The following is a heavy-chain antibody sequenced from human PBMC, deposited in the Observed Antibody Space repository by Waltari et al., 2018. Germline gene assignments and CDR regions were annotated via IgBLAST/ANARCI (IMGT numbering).Heavy chain of an antibody. J-gene: IGHJ6*03. CDR3: AKEDDKDYYYYMDV. Sequence: QVQLVESGGGVVQPGRSLRLSCAASGFTFSSYGMHWVRQAPGKGLEWVAGIWYDGSNKYYADSVKGRFTISRDNSKNTLYLQMNSLRAEDTAMYYCAKEDDKDYYYYMDVWGKGTTVTVSS. CDR2: IWYDGSNK. CDR1: GFTFSSYG. D-gene: IGHD3-22*01. V-gene: IGHV3-30*18.